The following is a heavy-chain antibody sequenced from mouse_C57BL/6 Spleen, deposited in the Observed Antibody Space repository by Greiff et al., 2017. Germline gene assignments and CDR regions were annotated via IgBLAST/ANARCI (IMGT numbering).Heavy chain of an antibody. Sequence: VKLQQPGAELVRPGSSVKLSCKASGYTFTSYWMDWVKQRPGQGLEWIGNIYPSDSETHYNQKFKDKATLTVDKSSSTAYMQLSSLTSEDAAVYYCARWLLYAMDYWGQGTSVTVSS. J-gene: IGHJ4*01. D-gene: IGHD2-3*01. CDR1: GYTFTSYW. V-gene: IGHV1-61*01. CDR3: ARWLLYAMDY. CDR2: IYPSDSET.